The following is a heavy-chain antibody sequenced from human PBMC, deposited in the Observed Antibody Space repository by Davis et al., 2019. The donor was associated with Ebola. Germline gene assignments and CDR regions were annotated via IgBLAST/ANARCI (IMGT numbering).Heavy chain of an antibody. J-gene: IGHJ4*01. CDR3: TTELYSVDY. D-gene: IGHD2-8*01. CDR1: GFTFSNDL. Sequence: GESLKISCAASGFTFSNDLMNWAWHASGKALEWGGSIKRKTDGGTTDYAAPVKGRFTISRDDSKNTLYLQMNSLKTEDTAVYYCTTELYSVDYWGQGTLVTVSS. CDR2: IKRKTDGGTT. V-gene: IGHV3-15*07.